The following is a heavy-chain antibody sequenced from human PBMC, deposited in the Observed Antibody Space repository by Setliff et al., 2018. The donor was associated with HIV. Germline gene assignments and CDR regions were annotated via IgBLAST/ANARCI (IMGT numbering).Heavy chain of an antibody. D-gene: IGHD3-22*01. J-gene: IGHJ4*02. CDR1: GGSMTSSNYY. V-gene: IGHV4-39*07. CDR3: ARDPHYFDTSGHYSWFYFDY. Sequence: PSETLSLTCTVSGGSMTSSNYYWGWIRQSPGRGLEWIGSISSSGSTPYHPSLRSRVTVSAATSKNQFSLKLTSVTAADTAVYFCARDPHYFDTSGHYSWFYFDYWGQGTLVTVSS. CDR2: ISSSGST.